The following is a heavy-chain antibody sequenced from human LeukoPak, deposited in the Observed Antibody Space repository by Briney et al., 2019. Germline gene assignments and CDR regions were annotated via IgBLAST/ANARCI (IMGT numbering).Heavy chain of an antibody. CDR3: ARLYYYDSSGYYPSMTD. CDR2: IYYSGST. Sequence: SETLSLTCTVSGGSISSYYWSWIRQPPGKGLEWIGYIYYSGSTNYNPSLKSRVTISVDTSKNQFSLKLSSVTAADTAVYYCARLYYYDSSGYYPSMTDWGQGTLVTVS. J-gene: IGHJ4*02. D-gene: IGHD3-22*01. V-gene: IGHV4-59*08. CDR1: GGSISSYY.